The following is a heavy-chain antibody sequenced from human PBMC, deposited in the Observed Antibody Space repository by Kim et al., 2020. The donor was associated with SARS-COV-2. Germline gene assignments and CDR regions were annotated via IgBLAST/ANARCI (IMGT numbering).Heavy chain of an antibody. CDR3: AKALNDILTGGGYDY. J-gene: IGHJ4*01. CDR1: GFTFDDYA. V-gene: IGHV3-9*01. D-gene: IGHD3-9*01. Sequence: GGSLRLSCAASGFTFDDYAMHWVRQAPGKGLEWVSGISWNSGSIGYADSVKGRFTISRDNAKNSLYLQMNSLRAEDTALYYCAKALNDILTGGGYDYWG. CDR2: ISWNSGSI.